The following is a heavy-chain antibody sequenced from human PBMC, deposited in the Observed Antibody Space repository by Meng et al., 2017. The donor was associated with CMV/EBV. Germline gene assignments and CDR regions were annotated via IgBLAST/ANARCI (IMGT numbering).Heavy chain of an antibody. CDR1: GGTFSSYA. CDR3: ARGIIVVVPAAIEDYYYYGMDV. D-gene: IGHD2-2*01. J-gene: IGHJ6*02. V-gene: IGHV1-69*05. CDR2: IIPIFGTA. Sequence: SVKVSCKASGGTFSSYAISWVRQAPGQGLEWMGGIIPIFGTANCAQKFQGRVTITTDESTSTAYMELSNLRSEDTAVYYCARGIIVVVPAAIEDYYYYGMDVWGQGTTVTVSS.